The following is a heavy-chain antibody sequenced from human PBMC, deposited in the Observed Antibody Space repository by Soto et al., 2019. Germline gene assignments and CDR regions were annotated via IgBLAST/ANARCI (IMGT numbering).Heavy chain of an antibody. CDR3: ATGPYSSSVDAFDI. D-gene: IGHD6-13*01. Sequence: ASVKVSCKVSGYTLTELSMHWVRQAPGKGLEWMGGFDPEDGETIYAQKFQGRVTMTEDTSTDTAYMELSSLRSEDTAVYYCATGPYSSSVDAFDIWGQGTMVTVSS. CDR2: FDPEDGET. V-gene: IGHV1-24*01. CDR1: GYTLTELS. J-gene: IGHJ3*02.